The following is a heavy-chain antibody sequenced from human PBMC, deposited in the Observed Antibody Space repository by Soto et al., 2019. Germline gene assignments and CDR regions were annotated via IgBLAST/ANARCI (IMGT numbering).Heavy chain of an antibody. D-gene: IGHD2-2*03. V-gene: IGHV2-5*02. CDR3: ANRLDGNWCDP. Sequence: QITLKESGPTLVKPTQTLTLTCTFSGFSLSTSGVGVGWIRQPPGKALEWLALIYWDDDKRYSPSLKSRLTLTQDTSKNQVVLTMTHMDPVDTATYYCANRLDGNWCDPWGQGTLVTVSS. CDR1: GFSLSTSGVG. CDR2: IYWDDDK. J-gene: IGHJ5*02.